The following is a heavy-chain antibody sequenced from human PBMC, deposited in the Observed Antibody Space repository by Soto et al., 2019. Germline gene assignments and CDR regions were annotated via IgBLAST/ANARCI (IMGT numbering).Heavy chain of an antibody. J-gene: IGHJ4*02. CDR2: INHSGST. CDR3: ARDKITGLFDY. V-gene: IGHV4-34*01. CDR1: GGSFSGYY. Sequence: SETLSLTCAVYGGSFSGYYWTWFRQPPGTGLEWIGEINHSGSTNYNPSLKSRVTISVDTSKNQFSLKLTSVTAADTAVYYCARDKITGLFDYWGQGTLVT. D-gene: IGHD2-8*02.